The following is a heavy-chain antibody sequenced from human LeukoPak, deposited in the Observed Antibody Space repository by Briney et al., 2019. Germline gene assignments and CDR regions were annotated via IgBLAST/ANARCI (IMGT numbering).Heavy chain of an antibody. J-gene: IGHJ4*02. CDR3: ARDGGLRDV. CDR2: INHSGST. CDR1: GGSFSGYY. V-gene: IGHV4-34*01. Sequence: PSETLSLTCAVYGGSFSGYYWSWIRQPPGKGLEWIGEINHSGSTNYNPSLKSRVTISVDTSKNQFSLKLSSVTAADTAVYYCARDGGLRDVWGQGTLVTVSS. D-gene: IGHD4-17*01.